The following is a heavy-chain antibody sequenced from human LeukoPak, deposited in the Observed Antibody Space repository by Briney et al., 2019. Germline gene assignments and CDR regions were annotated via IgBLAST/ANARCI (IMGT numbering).Heavy chain of an antibody. CDR1: GFSFTAYS. Sequence: GGSLRLSCAASGFSFTAYSMNWVRQAPGRGLEWISYICPGGGRYYADSVTGRFTVSRDTAKNSLYLQMNGLRVEDTAVYYCARRFASWGQGPLVTVSS. CDR3: ARRFAS. V-gene: IGHV3-48*01. D-gene: IGHD3-3*01. CDR2: ICPGGGR. J-gene: IGHJ4*02.